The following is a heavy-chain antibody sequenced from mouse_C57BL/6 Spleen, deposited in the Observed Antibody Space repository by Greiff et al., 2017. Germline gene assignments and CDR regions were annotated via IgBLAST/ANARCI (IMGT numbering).Heavy chain of an antibody. Sequence: QVHVKQSGAELARPGASVTLSCKASGYTFTSYGISWVTQRTGQGLEWIGEIYPRSGNTYYNAKFKGKATLTANKSSSTAYMELRSLTSEDSAVYFCATMVPYYFDYWGQGTTLTVSS. D-gene: IGHD1-1*02. J-gene: IGHJ2*01. CDR3: ATMVPYYFDY. V-gene: IGHV1-81*01. CDR1: GYTFTSYG. CDR2: IYPRSGNT.